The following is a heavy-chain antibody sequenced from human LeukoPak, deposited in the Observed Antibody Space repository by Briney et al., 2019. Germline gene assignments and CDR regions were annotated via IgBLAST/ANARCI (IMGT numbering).Heavy chain of an antibody. D-gene: IGHD4-23*01. V-gene: IGHV3-30*03. Sequence: GRSLRLSCAASGFTFSSYGMHWVRQAPGKGLEWVAVISYDGSNKYYADSVKGRFTISRDNSKNTLYLQMNSLRAEDTAVYYCARDYYGGNSEVISWHFDLWGRGTLVSVSS. J-gene: IGHJ2*01. CDR1: GFTFSSYG. CDR3: ARDYYGGNSEVISWHFDL. CDR2: ISYDGSNK.